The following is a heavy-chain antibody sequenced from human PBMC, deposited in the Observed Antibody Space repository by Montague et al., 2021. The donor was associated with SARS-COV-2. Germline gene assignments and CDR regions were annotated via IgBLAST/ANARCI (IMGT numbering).Heavy chain of an antibody. CDR1: GVSITSYY. CDR3: VRDGGNWYYFDY. CDR2: IYASGST. D-gene: IGHD3-16*01. J-gene: IGHJ4*02. Sequence: SETLSLTCSISGVSITSYYWSWVRQPAGKGLEWIGHIYASGSTNYSPSLKSRFRLSIDNPKNQFSLKLESLTAADTAVYYCVRDGGNWYYFDYWGQGALVTVSS. V-gene: IGHV4-4*07.